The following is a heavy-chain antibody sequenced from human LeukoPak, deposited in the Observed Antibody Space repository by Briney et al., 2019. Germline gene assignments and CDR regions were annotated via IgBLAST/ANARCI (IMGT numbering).Heavy chain of an antibody. D-gene: IGHD2-15*01. V-gene: IGHV3-15*01. CDR3: SAALDY. CDR2: IKSKTDGGTT. J-gene: IGHJ4*02. Sequence: GGSLRLSCAASGFIFSSAWMTWVRQAPGKGLECVGRIKSKTDGGTTDYAAPGKGRFTISRDDSKNTVYLQMKSLKTEDTAVYYCSAALDYWGQGTLVTVSS. CDR1: GFIFSSAW.